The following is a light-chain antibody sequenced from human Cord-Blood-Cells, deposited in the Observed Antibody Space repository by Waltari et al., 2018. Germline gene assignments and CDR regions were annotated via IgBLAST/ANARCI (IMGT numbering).Light chain of an antibody. J-gene: IGLJ2*01. CDR2: EVS. V-gene: IGLV2-14*01. CDR1: SSDVGGYNY. CDR3: SSYTSSSTLV. Sequence: QSALTQPASVSGSPGQSITISCTGTSSDVGGYNYVSWYQQHPGKAPKLRIYEVSNRPSGVVNRLPGSQSGNPASLTISGLQAEDEADYYCSSYTSSSTLVFGGGTKLTVL.